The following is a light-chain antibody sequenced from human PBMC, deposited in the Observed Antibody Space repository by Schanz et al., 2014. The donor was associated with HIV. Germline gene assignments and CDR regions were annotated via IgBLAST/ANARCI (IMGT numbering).Light chain of an antibody. Sequence: QSVLTQPPSVSAAPGQKVAISCSGGSSNIGDNYVSWYQQLPGTAPKLLIYDNNKRPSGVPDRFSGSKSGTSASLAISGLQSEDEVDYYCAAWDDSLKGWVFGGGTKLTVL. CDR3: AAWDDSLKGWV. CDR1: SSNIGDNY. CDR2: DNN. J-gene: IGLJ3*02. V-gene: IGLV1-51*01.